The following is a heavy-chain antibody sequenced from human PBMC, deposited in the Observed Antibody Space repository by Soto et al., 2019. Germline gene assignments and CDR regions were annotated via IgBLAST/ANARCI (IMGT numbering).Heavy chain of an antibody. D-gene: IGHD5-12*01. CDR1: GGSISSGGYY. CDR3: AREMATIKDYYYGMDV. J-gene: IGHJ6*02. V-gene: IGHV4-31*03. Sequence: QVQLQESGPGLVKPSQTLSLTCTVSGGSISSGGYYWSWIRQHPGKGLEWIGYIYYSGSTYYNPSLKSRVTISVDTSKNQFSLKLSSVTDADTAVYYCAREMATIKDYYYGMDVWGQGTTVTVSS. CDR2: IYYSGST.